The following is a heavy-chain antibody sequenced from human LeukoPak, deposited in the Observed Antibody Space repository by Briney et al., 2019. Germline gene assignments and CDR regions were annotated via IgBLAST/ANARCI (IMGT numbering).Heavy chain of an antibody. CDR1: GGSFSGYY. D-gene: IGHD3-9*01. CDR3: ARSRRYYDILTGPGQSRWFDP. V-gene: IGHV4-34*01. J-gene: IGHJ5*02. CDR2: INHSGST. Sequence: SETLSLTCAVYGGSFSGYYWSWIRQPPGKGREWIGEINHSGSTNYNPSLKSRVTISVDTSKNQFSLKLSSVTAADTAVYYCARSRRYYDILTGPGQSRWFDPWGQGTLATVSS.